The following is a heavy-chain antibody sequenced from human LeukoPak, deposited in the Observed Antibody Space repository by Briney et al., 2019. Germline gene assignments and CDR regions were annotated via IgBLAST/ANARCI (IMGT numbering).Heavy chain of an antibody. CDR1: GFSLSTRGMC. CDR3: ARIRGYDYVWGSYRSYYFDY. CDR2: IEWDDDK. Sequence: SGPALVKPTQTLTLTCTFSGFSLSTRGMCVSWIRQPPGKALEWLAHIEWDDDKYYSTSLKTRLTISKDTSKNQVVLIMTNTDPVDTATYYCARIRGYDYVWGSYRSYYFDYWGQGTLVTVSS. V-gene: IGHV2-70*01. D-gene: IGHD3-16*02. J-gene: IGHJ4*02.